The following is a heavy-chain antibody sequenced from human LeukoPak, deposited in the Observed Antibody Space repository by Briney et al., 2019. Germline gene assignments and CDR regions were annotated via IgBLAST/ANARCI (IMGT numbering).Heavy chain of an antibody. CDR1: GGSISSGSNY. Sequence: SETLSLTCTISGGSISSGSNYWSWIRQPAGKGLEWIGRIYTSGSTNYNPSLKSRVTIPLDTSKNQFSLKLSSVTAADTAVYYCAREMLYDSSGYYQVLGDWFDPWGQGTLVTVSS. V-gene: IGHV4-61*02. CDR3: AREMLYDSSGYYQVLGDWFDP. D-gene: IGHD3-22*01. CDR2: IYTSGST. J-gene: IGHJ5*02.